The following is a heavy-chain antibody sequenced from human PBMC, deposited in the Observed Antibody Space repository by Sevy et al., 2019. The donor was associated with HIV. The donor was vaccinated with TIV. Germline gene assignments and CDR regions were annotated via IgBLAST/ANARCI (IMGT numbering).Heavy chain of an antibody. D-gene: IGHD3-10*01. CDR3: ARDRGVGELSPNYYYYYGMDV. V-gene: IGHV3-30-3*01. Sequence: GGSLRLSCAASGFTFSSYAMHWVRQAPGKGLEWVAVISYDGSNKYYADSVKGRFTIPRDNSKNTLYLQMNSLRAEDTAVNYCARDRGVGELSPNYYYYYGMDVWGQGTTVTVSS. J-gene: IGHJ6*02. CDR1: GFTFSSYA. CDR2: ISYDGSNK.